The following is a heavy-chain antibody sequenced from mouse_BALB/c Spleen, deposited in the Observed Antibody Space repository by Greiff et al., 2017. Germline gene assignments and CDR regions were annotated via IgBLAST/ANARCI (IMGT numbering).Heavy chain of an antibody. J-gene: IGHJ3*01. CDR2: IYPGDGDT. V-gene: IGHV1-82*01. D-gene: IGHD2-1*01. Sequence: QVQLKQSGPELVKPGASVKISCKASGYAFSSSWMNWVKQRPGQGLEWIGRIYPGDGDTNYNGKFKGKATLTADKSSSTAYMQLSSLTSVDSAVYFCASLYGNYLAYWGQGTLVTVSA. CDR3: ASLYGNYLAY. CDR1: GYAFSSSW.